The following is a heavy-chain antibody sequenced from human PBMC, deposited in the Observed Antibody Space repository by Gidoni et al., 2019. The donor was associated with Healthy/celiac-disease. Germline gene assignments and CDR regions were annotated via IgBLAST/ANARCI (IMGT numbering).Heavy chain of an antibody. D-gene: IGHD6-6*01. CDR1: GGTFSSYA. CDR2: LIPIVGTA. CDR3: ARPSSALGGYYYYYGMDV. J-gene: IGHJ6*02. V-gene: IGHV1-69*01. Sequence: QVQLVQSGAEVTKPGSSVTVSCKASGGTFSSYAISWVRQAPGQGLEWMGGLIPIVGTANYAQKFQGRGTITADEATSTAYMELSSLRSEDTAVYYCARPSSALGGYYYYYGMDVWGQGTTVTVSS.